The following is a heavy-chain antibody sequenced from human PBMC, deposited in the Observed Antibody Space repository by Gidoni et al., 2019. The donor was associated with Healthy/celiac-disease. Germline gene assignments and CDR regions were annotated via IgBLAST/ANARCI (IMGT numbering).Heavy chain of an antibody. CDR1: GFTFSSYG. D-gene: IGHD1-26*01. Sequence: QVQLVESGGGVVQPGGSLRLSCAASGFTFSSYGMHWVRQAPGKGLEWVAFIRYDGSNKYYADSVKGRFTISRDNSKNTLYLQMNSLRAEDTAVYYCAHNGGSGSYLVYGGEYAFDIWGQGTMVTVSS. V-gene: IGHV3-30*02. J-gene: IGHJ3*02. CDR2: IRYDGSNK. CDR3: AHNGGSGSYLVYGGEYAFDI.